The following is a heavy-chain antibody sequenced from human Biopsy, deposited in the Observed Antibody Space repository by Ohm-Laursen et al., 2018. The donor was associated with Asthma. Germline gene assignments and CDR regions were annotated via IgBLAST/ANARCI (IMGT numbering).Heavy chain of an antibody. Sequence: SLRLSCSASGFVFSQSGMHWVRQAPGKGLVWVARINSDGSSLSYADSVKGRFTVSRDNAKNTLYLQMNSPRGEDTAVYYCAVLGRITNAYWGQGTLVTVSS. CDR3: AVLGRITNAY. CDR1: GFVFSQSG. V-gene: IGHV3-74*01. CDR2: INSDGSSL. J-gene: IGHJ4*02. D-gene: IGHD1-20*01.